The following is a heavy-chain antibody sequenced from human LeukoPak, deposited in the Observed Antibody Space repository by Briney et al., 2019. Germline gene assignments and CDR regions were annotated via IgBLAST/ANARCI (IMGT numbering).Heavy chain of an antibody. CDR2: ISSSGSTI. J-gene: IGHJ3*02. V-gene: IGHV3-48*03. D-gene: IGHD1-7*01. CDR3: AREMGLELESDAFDI. CDR1: GFTFSSYE. Sequence: GGSLRLSCAASGFTFSSYEMNWVRQAPGKGLEWVSYISSSGSTIYYADSVKGRFTISRDNAKNSLYLQMNSLRAEDTAVYYCAREMGLELESDAFDIWGLGTMVTVSS.